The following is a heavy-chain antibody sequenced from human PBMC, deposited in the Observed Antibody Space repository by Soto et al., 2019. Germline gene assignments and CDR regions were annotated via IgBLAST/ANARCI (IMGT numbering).Heavy chain of an antibody. D-gene: IGHD1-26*01. Sequence: EVQLVESGGGLVQPGESLRLSCAASGFTFDYYWMHWVRQAPGKGLVWVSRIHSDGTSTTYADSVKGRFTISRDNAKNTLSLQMISVRAGDTAVYYCARGDRGAFDLWGQGTVVTVSS. J-gene: IGHJ3*01. V-gene: IGHV3-74*01. CDR1: GFTFDYYW. CDR3: ARGDRGAFDL. CDR2: IHSDGTST.